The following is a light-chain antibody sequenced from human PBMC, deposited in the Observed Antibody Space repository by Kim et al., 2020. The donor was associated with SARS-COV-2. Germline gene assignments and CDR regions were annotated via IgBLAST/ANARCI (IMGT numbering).Light chain of an antibody. CDR1: QSVSSY. CDR3: QQYDKWPPYT. V-gene: IGKV3-15*01. Sequence: IVMTHSPATLSVSPGERATLSCRASQSVSSYLAWYQQKPGQAPRLLIYDASTRATGIPARFSGSGSGTEFTLTISSLQSEDFAVYYCQQYDKWPPYTFGQGDQAGD. CDR2: DAS. J-gene: IGKJ2*01.